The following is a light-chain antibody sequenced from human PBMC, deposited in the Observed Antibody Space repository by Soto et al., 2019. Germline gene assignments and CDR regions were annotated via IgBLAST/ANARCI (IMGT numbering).Light chain of an antibody. CDR1: QSLLYSPNNKNY. V-gene: IGKV4-1*01. J-gene: IGKJ3*01. Sequence: EIVMTQSPDSLAVSLGERATINCKSSQSLLYSPNNKNYLAWFQQKPGQAPNLLIYWASIRESGVPDRFGGTGSANNFTHTISSLQAEDLAVYYCEQYADSPFTFGPGTKVDIK. CDR3: EQYADSPFT. CDR2: WAS.